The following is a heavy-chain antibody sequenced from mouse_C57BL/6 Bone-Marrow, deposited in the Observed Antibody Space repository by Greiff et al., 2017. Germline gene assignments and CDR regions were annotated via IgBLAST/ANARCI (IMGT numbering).Heavy chain of an antibody. V-gene: IGHV1-55*01. CDR3: ARPFSTNYSYFAF. D-gene: IGHD2-1*01. Sequence: QVQLKESGAELVKPGASVKMSCKASGYTFTSYWITWVKQRPGQGLEWIGDIYPGSGSTNYNEKFKSKATLTVDTSSSTAYMQLSSLTSEDSAVYYCARPFSTNYSYFAFWGTGPTVTVSS. J-gene: IGHJ1*03. CDR2: IYPGSGST. CDR1: GYTFTSYW.